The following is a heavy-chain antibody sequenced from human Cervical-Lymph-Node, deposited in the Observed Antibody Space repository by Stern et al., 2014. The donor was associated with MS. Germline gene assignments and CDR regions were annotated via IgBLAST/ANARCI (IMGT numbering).Heavy chain of an antibody. V-gene: IGHV1-46*03. Sequence: VQLVHSGAEVKKPGASVKVSCKASEYTFTYFFMHWVRQAPGQGLEWMGVINPSGGFTTYAQKFQGRVTMTRDTSTSTVYMELTSLTSEDTAVYYCASARNTAFDIWGQGTLVTVSS. J-gene: IGHJ3*02. CDR3: ASARNTAFDI. CDR1: EYTFTYFF. CDR2: INPSGGFT.